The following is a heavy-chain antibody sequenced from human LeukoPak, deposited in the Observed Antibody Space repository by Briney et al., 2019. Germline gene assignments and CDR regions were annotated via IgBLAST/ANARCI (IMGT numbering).Heavy chain of an antibody. CDR3: AKGRRDGYNSGPRGDI. CDR2: ISSSSSYV. CDR1: GFTFSSYS. D-gene: IGHD5-24*01. Sequence: GGSLRLSCAASGFTFSSYSMNWVRQAPGKGLEWVSSISSSSSYVYYADSVKGRFTISRDNAKNSLYLQMNSLRAEDTAVYYCAKGRRDGYNSGPRGDIWGQGTMVIVSS. J-gene: IGHJ3*02. V-gene: IGHV3-21*01.